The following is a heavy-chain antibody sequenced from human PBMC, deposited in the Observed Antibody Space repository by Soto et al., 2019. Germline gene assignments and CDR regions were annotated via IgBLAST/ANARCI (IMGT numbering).Heavy chain of an antibody. CDR2: IWSDGSYE. CDR1: GFIFSNYA. D-gene: IGHD3-10*01. Sequence: HVQLVESGGGVVPPGRSLRLSCAASGFIFSNYAMHWVRQAPGQGLEWVALIWSDGSYENYAESVKGRFTISRDNSKNTLYVQMNSLRVEDTAVYFCARGTGSGSFLIDYWGQGTLVTVSS. V-gene: IGHV3-33*01. CDR3: ARGTGSGSFLIDY. J-gene: IGHJ4*02.